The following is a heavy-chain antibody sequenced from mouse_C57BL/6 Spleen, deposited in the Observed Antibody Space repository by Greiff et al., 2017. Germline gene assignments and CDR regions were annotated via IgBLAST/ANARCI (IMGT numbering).Heavy chain of an antibody. Sequence: QVQLQQSGPELVKPGASVKISCKASGYAFSSSWMNWVKQRPGKGLEWIGRIYPGDGDTNYNGKFKGKATLTADKSSSTAYMQLSSLTSEDSAVYCCARGPQGFFDYWGQGTTLTVSS. CDR2: IYPGDGDT. CDR1: GYAFSSSW. D-gene: IGHD3-2*02. J-gene: IGHJ2*01. CDR3: ARGPQGFFDY. V-gene: IGHV1-82*01.